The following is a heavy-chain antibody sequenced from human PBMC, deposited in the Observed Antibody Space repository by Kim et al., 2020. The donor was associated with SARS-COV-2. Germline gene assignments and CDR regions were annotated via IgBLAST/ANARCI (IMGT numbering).Heavy chain of an antibody. CDR2: INSDGGTT. CDR3: ASRRYTGTYYYFDY. V-gene: IGHV3-74*01. Sequence: GGSLRLSCAASGFTFSSYWMHWVRQAKRKKMEWVSRINSDGGTTSYADSVKGRFTISRDNAKSSLYLQMNSLRAEDTAVYYCASRRYTGTYYYFDYWGQGTLVTVSS. D-gene: IGHD1-26*01. J-gene: IGHJ4*02. CDR1: GFTFSSYW.